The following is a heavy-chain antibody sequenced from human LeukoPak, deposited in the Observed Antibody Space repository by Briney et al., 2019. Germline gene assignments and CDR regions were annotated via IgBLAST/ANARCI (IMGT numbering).Heavy chain of an antibody. Sequence: GGSLRLSCAASGFTFSSYAMHWVRQAPGKGLEWVAVISYDGSNKYYAGSVKGRFTISRDNSKNTLYLQMNSLRAEDTAVYYCARAPRAAALDYWGQGTLVTVSS. CDR1: GFTFSSYA. CDR3: ARAPRAAALDY. D-gene: IGHD6-13*01. CDR2: ISYDGSNK. J-gene: IGHJ4*02. V-gene: IGHV3-30-3*01.